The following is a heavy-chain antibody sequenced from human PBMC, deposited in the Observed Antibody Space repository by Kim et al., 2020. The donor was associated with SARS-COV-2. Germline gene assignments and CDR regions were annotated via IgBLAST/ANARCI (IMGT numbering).Heavy chain of an antibody. J-gene: IGHJ6*03. CDR2: IIHIFGIA. CDR3: ARDTRDSSPGHYYYYYYMDV. D-gene: IGHD6-13*01. V-gene: IGHV1-69*04. Sequence: SVKVSCKASGGTFSSYAISWVRQAPGQGLEWMGRIIHIFGIANYAQKFQGRVTITADKSTSTAYMELSSLRSEDTAVYYCARDTRDSSPGHYYYYYYMDVWGKGTTVTVSS. CDR1: GGTFSSYA.